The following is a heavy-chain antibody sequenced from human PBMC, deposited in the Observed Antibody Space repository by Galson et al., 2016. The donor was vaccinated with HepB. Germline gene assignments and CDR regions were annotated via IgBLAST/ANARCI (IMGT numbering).Heavy chain of an antibody. CDR1: GFTFNDYY. J-gene: IGHJ4*02. CDR3: ARDSPYFDSSHYVNYFDH. CDR2: ISNSGNTI. Sequence: SLRLSCAASGFTFNDYYMSWIRQAPGKGLEWLSYISNSGNTIYYAEPLKGRLTISRDNAKNSLYLQIDSLRAEDTAVYYCARDSPYFDSSHYVNYFDHWGQGSLVTVSS. V-gene: IGHV3-11*01. D-gene: IGHD3-22*01.